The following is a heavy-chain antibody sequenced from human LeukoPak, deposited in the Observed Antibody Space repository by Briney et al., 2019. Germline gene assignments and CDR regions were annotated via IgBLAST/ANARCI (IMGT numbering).Heavy chain of an antibody. Sequence: GGSLRLSCAASGFRFSSYDIHWVRQAPGKGLKWVTFIESGGTKEYYADSVKGRFTISRDNSKNTVYVQMNTLRAEDTAVYYCAKEGSGWYYLDYWGQGTVVTVSS. CDR1: GFRFSSYD. D-gene: IGHD6-19*01. CDR3: AKEGSGWYYLDY. CDR2: IESGGTKE. J-gene: IGHJ4*02. V-gene: IGHV3-30*02.